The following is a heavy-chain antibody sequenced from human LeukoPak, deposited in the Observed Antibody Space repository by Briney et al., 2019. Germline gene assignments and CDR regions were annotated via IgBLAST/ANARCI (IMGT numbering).Heavy chain of an antibody. V-gene: IGHV4-59*12. D-gene: IGHD3-22*01. J-gene: IGHJ4*02. CDR1: GGSISSYY. Sequence: SETLSLTCTVSGGSISSYYWNWIRQPPGKGLEWIGYIYYSGSTNYSPSLKSRVTISVDMSKNQFSLKRSSVTAADTAVYYCARLSYDRSGYWPDYFDYWGQGTLVTVSS. CDR3: ARLSYDRSGYWPDYFDY. CDR2: IYYSGST.